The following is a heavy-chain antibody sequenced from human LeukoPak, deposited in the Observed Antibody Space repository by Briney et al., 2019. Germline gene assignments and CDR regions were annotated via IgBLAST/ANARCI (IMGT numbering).Heavy chain of an antibody. J-gene: IGHJ6*03. CDR3: AKDRRGDYYYYMDV. CDR2: IRYDGSNK. Sequence: GGSLRLSCAASGFTFSSYGMHWVRQAPGKGLEWVAFIRYDGSNKYYADSVKGRLTISRDNSKNTLYLQMNSLRAEDTAVYYCAKDRRGDYYYYMDVWGKGTTVTVSS. D-gene: IGHD4-17*01. V-gene: IGHV3-30*02. CDR1: GFTFSSYG.